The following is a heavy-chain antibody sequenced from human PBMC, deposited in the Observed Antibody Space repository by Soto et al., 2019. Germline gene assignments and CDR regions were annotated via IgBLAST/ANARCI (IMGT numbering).Heavy chain of an antibody. Sequence: SETLSLTCTVSGGSISSYYWSWIRQPPGKGLEWIGYIYYSGSTNYNPSLKSRVTISVDTSKNQFSLKLSSVTAADTAVYYCGSTKGRGREGYYYYYRDVGGKGTRVTVP. J-gene: IGHJ6*03. V-gene: IGHV4-59*08. CDR1: GGSISSYY. D-gene: IGHD2-2*01. CDR2: IYYSGST. CDR3: GSTKGRGREGYYYYYRDV.